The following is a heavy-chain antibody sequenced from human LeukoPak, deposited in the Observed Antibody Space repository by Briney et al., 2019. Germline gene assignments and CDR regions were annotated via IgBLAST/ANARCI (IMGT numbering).Heavy chain of an antibody. D-gene: IGHD3-22*01. CDR2: IYTSGST. CDR3: AREGGGYYDSSGYMPFGY. J-gene: IGHJ4*02. CDR1: GGSISSYY. V-gene: IGHV4-4*07. Sequence: PSETLSLTCTVSGGSISSYYWSWIRQPAGEGLEWIGRIYTSGSTNYNPSLKSRVTMSVDTSKNQFSLKLSFVPAADTAVYYCAREGGGYYDSSGYMPFGYWGQGTLVTVSS.